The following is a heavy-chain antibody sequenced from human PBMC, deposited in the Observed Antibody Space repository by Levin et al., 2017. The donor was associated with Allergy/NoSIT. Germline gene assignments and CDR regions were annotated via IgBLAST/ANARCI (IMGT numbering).Heavy chain of an antibody. J-gene: IGHJ4*02. CDR1: GGSIVNTGYS. Sequence: SETLSLTCAVSGGSIVNTGYSWNWIRQPPGKGLEWIGYIYHSGTTNYNPSLRGRVTMSVDRSKNQFSLKLTSVTAADTAVYYCARGGCFGGSCYFFDSWGQGTLATVSS. CDR2: IYHSGTT. CDR3: ARGGCFGGSCYFFDS. V-gene: IGHV4-30-2*01. D-gene: IGHD2-15*01.